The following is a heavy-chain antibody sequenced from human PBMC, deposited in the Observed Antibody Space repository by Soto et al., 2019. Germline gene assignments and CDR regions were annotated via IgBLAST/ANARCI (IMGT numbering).Heavy chain of an antibody. J-gene: IGHJ4*02. CDR3: ARRRGSSGWKTNFDY. CDR2: INSDGSST. V-gene: IGHV3-74*01. Sequence: EVQLVESGGGLVQPGGSKRLSCAASGFTFSSYWMHWVRQAPGKGLVWVSRINSDGSSTSYADSVKGRFTISRDNAKNTLYLQMNSLRAEDTAVYYCARRRGSSGWKTNFDYWGQGTLVTVSS. D-gene: IGHD6-19*01. CDR1: GFTFSSYW.